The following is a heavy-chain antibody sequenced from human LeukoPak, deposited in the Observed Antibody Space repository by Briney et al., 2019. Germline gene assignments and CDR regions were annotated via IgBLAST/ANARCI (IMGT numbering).Heavy chain of an antibody. D-gene: IGHD3-10*01. CDR2: IYYSGST. V-gene: IGHV4-61*01. Sequence: SETLSLTCTVSGGSISSGSYYWSWIRQPPGKGLEWIGYIYYSGSTNYNPSLKSRVTISVDTSKNQFSLKLSSVTAADTAVYYCARDYLGGDYWGQGTLVTVSS. CDR3: ARDYLGGDY. CDR1: GGSISSGSYY. J-gene: IGHJ4*02.